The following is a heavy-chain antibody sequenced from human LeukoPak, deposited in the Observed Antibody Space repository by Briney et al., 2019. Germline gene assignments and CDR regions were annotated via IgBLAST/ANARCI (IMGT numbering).Heavy chain of an antibody. D-gene: IGHD3/OR15-3a*01. CDR3: ARHGTGTGYPLDY. CDR1: GGSISSSSYY. Sequence: PSETLSLTCTVSGGSISSSSYYWGWIRQPPGKGLEWIGSIYYSGSTYYNPSLKSRVTISVDTSKNQFSLKLTSVSAADTAMYYCARHGTGTGYPLDYWGLGTLVTVSS. J-gene: IGHJ4*02. CDR2: IYYSGST. V-gene: IGHV4-39*01.